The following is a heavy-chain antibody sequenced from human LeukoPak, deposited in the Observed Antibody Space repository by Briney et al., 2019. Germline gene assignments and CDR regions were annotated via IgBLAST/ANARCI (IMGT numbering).Heavy chain of an antibody. J-gene: IGHJ5*02. V-gene: IGHV4-34*01. Sequence: SETLSLTCAVYSGSFNGYYWSWIRQPPGKGLEWIGEINHSGSTNYNPSLKSRVTISVDTSKNQFSLKLSSVTAADTAVYYCARGVVVTAIPGGNWFDPWGQGTLVTVSS. CDR1: SGSFNGYY. CDR3: ARGVVVTAIPGGNWFDP. CDR2: INHSGST. D-gene: IGHD2-21*02.